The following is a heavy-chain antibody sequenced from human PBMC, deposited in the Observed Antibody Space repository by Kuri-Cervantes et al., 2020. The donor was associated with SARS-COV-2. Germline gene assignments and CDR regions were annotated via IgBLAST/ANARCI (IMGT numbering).Heavy chain of an antibody. CDR2: ISYDGSNK. Sequence: GESLKISCAASGFTFSSYAMHWVRQAPGKGLEWVAVISYDGSNKYYADSVKGRFTISRDNSKNTLYLQMNSLRAEDTAVYYCARDLGLVHPFDIWGKGTTVTVSS. D-gene: IGHD3/OR15-3a*01. CDR3: ARDLGLVHPFDI. V-gene: IGHV3-30-3*01. J-gene: IGHJ6*04. CDR1: GFTFSSYA.